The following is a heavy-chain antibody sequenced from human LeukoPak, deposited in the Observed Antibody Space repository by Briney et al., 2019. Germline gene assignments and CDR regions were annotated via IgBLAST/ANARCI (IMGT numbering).Heavy chain of an antibody. Sequence: GGSLRLSCAASGFTFDDYAMHWVRQAPGKGLEWVSGISWNSGSIGYADSVKGRFTISRDSAKNSLYLQMNSLRAEDTALYYCAKDSSNEDAFDYWGQGTLVTVSS. V-gene: IGHV3-9*01. CDR3: AKDSSNEDAFDY. CDR1: GFTFDDYA. D-gene: IGHD2-15*01. CDR2: ISWNSGSI. J-gene: IGHJ4*02.